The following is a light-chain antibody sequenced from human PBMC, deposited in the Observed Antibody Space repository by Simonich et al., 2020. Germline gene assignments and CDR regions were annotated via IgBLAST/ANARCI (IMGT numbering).Light chain of an antibody. Sequence: QSALTQPASVFGSPGQSITISCTGTGSDVGGYNYVSGYQQHPGKAPKLMIYYVRKRPSGVSNRFAGSKSGNTASLTISGLQAEDEADYYCSSYTSSSTVVFGGGTKLTVL. J-gene: IGLJ2*01. CDR3: SSYTSSSTVV. CDR1: GSDVGGYNY. CDR2: YVR. V-gene: IGLV2-14*01.